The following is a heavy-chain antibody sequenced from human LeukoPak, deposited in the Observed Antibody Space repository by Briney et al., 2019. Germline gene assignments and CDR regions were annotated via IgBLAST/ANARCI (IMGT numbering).Heavy chain of an antibody. CDR3: AREPYGFTMVRGVIDY. CDR2: ISSSGSTI. D-gene: IGHD3-10*01. J-gene: IGHJ4*02. V-gene: IGHV3-11*04. CDR1: GFTFSDYY. Sequence: GGSLRLSCAASGFTFSDYYMSWIRQAPGKGLEWVGYISSSGSTIYYADSVKGRFTITRDNAKNSPYLQMNSLRAEDTAVYYCAREPYGFTMVRGVIDYWGQGTLVTVSS.